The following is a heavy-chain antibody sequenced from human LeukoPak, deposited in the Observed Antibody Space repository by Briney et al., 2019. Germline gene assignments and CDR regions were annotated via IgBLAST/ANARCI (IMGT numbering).Heavy chain of an antibody. CDR1: GFTFSSYS. CDR3: ARVSEQWLAHDY. D-gene: IGHD6-19*01. J-gene: IGHJ4*02. Sequence: PGGSLRLSCAASGFTFSSYSMNWVRQAPGKGLEWVSSISSSSSYIYYADSVKGRFTISRDNSKNTLYLQMNSLRAEDTAVYYCARVSEQWLAHDYWGQGTLVTVSS. CDR2: ISSSSSYI. V-gene: IGHV3-21*04.